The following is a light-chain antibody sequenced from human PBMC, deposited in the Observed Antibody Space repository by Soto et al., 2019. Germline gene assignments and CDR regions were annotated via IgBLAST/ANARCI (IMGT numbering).Light chain of an antibody. CDR3: QQYNSYSLT. Sequence: DIQMTQSPSTLSASVGDRVTITCRASQSISSWLAWYQQKPGKAPKLLIYDASSLESGVPSRFSGSGSGTEFTLTIRSLQPDDFATYYCQQYNSYSLTFGPGTKVDIK. CDR1: QSISSW. J-gene: IGKJ3*01. V-gene: IGKV1-5*01. CDR2: DAS.